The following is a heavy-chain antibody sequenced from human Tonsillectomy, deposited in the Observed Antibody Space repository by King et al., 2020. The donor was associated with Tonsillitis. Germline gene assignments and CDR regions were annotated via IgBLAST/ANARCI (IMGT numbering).Heavy chain of an antibody. CDR2: INSDGSET. CDR3: SRGSSGCAPGYWFVP. Sequence: VQLVESGGGLVQPGGSLRLSCAASGFTFSSYWVHWVRQAPGKGPVWVSLINSDGSETRYADFVKGRFTISRDNAKNTLYLQMNSLRDEDTAMYYCSRGSSGCAPGYWFVPWGQGTLVTVSS. CDR1: GFTFSSYW. V-gene: IGHV3-74*02. D-gene: IGHD5/OR15-5a*01. J-gene: IGHJ5*02.